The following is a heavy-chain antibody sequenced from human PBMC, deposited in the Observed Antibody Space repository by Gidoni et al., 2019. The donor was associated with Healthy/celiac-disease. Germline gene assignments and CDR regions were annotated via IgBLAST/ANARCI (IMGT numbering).Heavy chain of an antibody. D-gene: IGHD2-15*01. CDR1: GGSLSSYY. Sequence: QVQLQESGPGLVKPSETLSLTCTVSGGSLSSYYWSWIRQPPGKGLEWIGYIYYSGSTNYNPSLKSRVTISVETSKNQFSLKLSSVTAADTAVYYCARLGYCSGGSCYRDYYYYGMDVWGQGTTVTVSS. V-gene: IGHV4-59*08. J-gene: IGHJ6*02. CDR3: ARLGYCSGGSCYRDYYYYGMDV. CDR2: IYYSGST.